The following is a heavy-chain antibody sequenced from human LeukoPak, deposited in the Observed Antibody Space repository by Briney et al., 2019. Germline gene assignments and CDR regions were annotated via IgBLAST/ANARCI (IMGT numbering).Heavy chain of an antibody. D-gene: IGHD3-3*01. CDR3: ARVSVGFLEWLLHDKCDAFDI. V-gene: IGHV1-2*06. Sequence: GASVKVSCRASGYTFTGYYMHWVRQAPGQGLEWMGRINPNSGGTNYAQKFQGRVTMTRDTSISTAYMELSRLRSDDTAVYYCARVSVGFLEWLLHDKCDAFDIWGQGTMVTVSS. J-gene: IGHJ3*02. CDR1: GYTFTGYY. CDR2: INPNSGGT.